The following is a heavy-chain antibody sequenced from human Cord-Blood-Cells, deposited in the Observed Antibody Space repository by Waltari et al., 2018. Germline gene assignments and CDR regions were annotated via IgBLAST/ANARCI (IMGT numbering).Heavy chain of an antibody. CDR2: INHSGST. CDR3: ARDGDYGDWLIYDY. V-gene: IGHV4-34*01. D-gene: IGHD2-21*01. J-gene: IGHJ4*02. CDR1: GGSFSGYY. Sequence: QVQLQQWGAGLLKPSETLSLTCAVYGGSFSGYYWSWIRQPPGKGLEWIGEINHSGSTNYNPALKRRVTISVDTSKNQFSLKLSSVTAADTAVYYCARDGDYGDWLIYDYWGQGTLVTVSS.